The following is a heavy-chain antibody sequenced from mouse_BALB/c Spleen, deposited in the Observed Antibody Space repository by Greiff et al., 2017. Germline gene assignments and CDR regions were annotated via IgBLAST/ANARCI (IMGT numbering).Heavy chain of an antibody. CDR3: YYYGSSSFAY. CDR1: GYTFTDYE. D-gene: IGHD1-1*01. J-gene: IGHJ3*01. Sequence: VQLQQSGAELVRPGASVTLSCKASGYTFTDYEMHWVKQTPVHGLEWIGAIDPETGGTAYNQKFKGKATLTADKSSSTAYMELRSLTSEDSAVYYCYYYGSSSFAYWGQGTLVTVSA. V-gene: IGHV1-15*01. CDR2: IDPETGGT.